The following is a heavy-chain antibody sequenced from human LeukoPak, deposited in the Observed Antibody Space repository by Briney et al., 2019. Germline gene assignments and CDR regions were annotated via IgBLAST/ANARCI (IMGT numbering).Heavy chain of an antibody. D-gene: IGHD1-26*01. V-gene: IGHV3-21*04. Sequence: ISSSSSYIYYADSVKGRFTISRDNAKNSLYLQMNSLRAEDTVVYYCAKDLDSGSYHDAFDIWGQGTMVTVSS. CDR3: AKDLDSGSYHDAFDI. J-gene: IGHJ3*02. CDR2: ISSSSSYI.